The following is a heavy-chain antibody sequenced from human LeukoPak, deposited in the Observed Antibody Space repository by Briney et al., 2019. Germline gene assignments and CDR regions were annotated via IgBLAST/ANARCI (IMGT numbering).Heavy chain of an antibody. Sequence: PGGSLRLSCAASGFTFSSYAMSWVRQGPGKGLEWVSVISASGSSTDYADSVKGRFTISRDISKSTLYLQMNSLRAEDTAVYYCAKDCGSCYSVYPFDYWGQGTLVTVSS. CDR1: GFTFSSYA. D-gene: IGHD2-15*01. J-gene: IGHJ4*02. CDR3: AKDCGSCYSVYPFDY. CDR2: ISASGSST. V-gene: IGHV3-23*01.